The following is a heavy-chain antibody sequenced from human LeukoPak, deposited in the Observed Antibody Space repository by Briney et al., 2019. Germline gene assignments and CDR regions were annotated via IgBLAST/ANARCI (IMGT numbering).Heavy chain of an antibody. CDR2: ISGSGDAP. V-gene: IGHV3-23*01. J-gene: IGHJ4*02. Sequence: GGSLRLSCAASGFTFSRSAMSWVRQAPGKGLEWVSAISGSGDAPYYADSVKGRFTISRDNSKNTLYLQMNNLRVEDTAVYYCASGIAVTGPLDHWGQGTLVTVSS. CDR1: GFTFSRSA. D-gene: IGHD6-19*01. CDR3: ASGIAVTGPLDH.